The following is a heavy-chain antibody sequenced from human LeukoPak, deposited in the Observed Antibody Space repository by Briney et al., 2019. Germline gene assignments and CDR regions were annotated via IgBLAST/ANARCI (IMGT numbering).Heavy chain of an antibody. Sequence: GGSLRLSCAASGFTFSNYWMHSVRQALGKGLGCVSRIINDGSRSTYAESVKARFTISRYNDRNTLYLQMNSLRAEDTAVYYCARDLEVATGPDYWGQGTLVTVSS. CDR3: ARDLEVATGPDY. CDR1: GFTFSNYW. V-gene: IGHV3-74*01. D-gene: IGHD6-25*01. CDR2: IINDGSRS. J-gene: IGHJ4*02.